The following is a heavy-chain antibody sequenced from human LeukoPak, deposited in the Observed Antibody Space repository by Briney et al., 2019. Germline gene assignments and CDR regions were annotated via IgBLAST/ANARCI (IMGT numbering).Heavy chain of an antibody. CDR1: GDSVSSNSAA. V-gene: IGHV6-1*01. D-gene: IGHD3-10*01. CDR2: TYYRSKWHS. Sequence: SQTLSLTCAISGDSVSSNSAAWNWIRQSPSRGLEGLGRTYYRSKWHSYYAPSVKSRITINPDTSKNQFSLQLKSVTPEDTAVYYCARMVGLVSDFWGQGTLVTVSS. CDR3: ARMVGLVSDF. J-gene: IGHJ4*02.